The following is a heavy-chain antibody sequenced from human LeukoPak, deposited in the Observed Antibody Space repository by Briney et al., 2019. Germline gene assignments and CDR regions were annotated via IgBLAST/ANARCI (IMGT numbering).Heavy chain of an antibody. CDR2: INSNTGNP. Sequence: WASVTASCKASGYTFTNYAMNWVRQAPGQGLEWMGWINSNTGNPTYAQGFTGRFVFSLDTSVSAAYLQISSLKTEDTAVYYCARGNYYVDYWGQGTLVTVSS. CDR3: ARGNYYVDY. V-gene: IGHV7-4-1*02. CDR1: GYTFTNYA. D-gene: IGHD3-10*01. J-gene: IGHJ4*02.